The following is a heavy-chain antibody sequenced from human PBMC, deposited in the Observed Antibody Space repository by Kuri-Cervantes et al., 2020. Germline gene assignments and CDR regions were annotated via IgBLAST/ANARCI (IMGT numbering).Heavy chain of an antibody. V-gene: IGHV3-7*01. CDR3: AREGLWMARGSYYTSGY. Sequence: GGSLRLSCAASGFTFSSYWMSWVRQAPGKGLEWVANIKQDGSEKYYVDSVKGRFTISRDNAKNSLYLQMNSLRAEDTAVYYCAREGLWMARGSYYTSGYWGQGTLVTVSS. D-gene: IGHD3-10*01. CDR1: GFTFSSYW. J-gene: IGHJ4*02. CDR2: IKQDGSEK.